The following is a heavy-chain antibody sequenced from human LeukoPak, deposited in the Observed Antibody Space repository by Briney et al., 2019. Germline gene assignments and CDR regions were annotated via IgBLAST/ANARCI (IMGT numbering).Heavy chain of an antibody. CDR2: IGSSSRYI. CDR3: ARDCSSSAFDI. J-gene: IGHJ3*02. D-gene: IGHD2-15*01. Sequence: GGSLRLSCAASGFTFNIYTMTWVRQAPGKGLEWVSSIGSSSRYIYYADSVKGRFTISRDNDKNSVYLQMDSLRAEDTAVYYCARDCSSSAFDIWGQGTMVTVSS. V-gene: IGHV3-21*01. CDR1: GFTFNIYT.